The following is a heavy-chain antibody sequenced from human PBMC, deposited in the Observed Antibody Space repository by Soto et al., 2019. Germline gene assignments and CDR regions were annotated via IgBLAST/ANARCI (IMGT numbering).Heavy chain of an antibody. J-gene: IGHJ6*02. CDR1: GFMFSSYS. CDR2: ISSTSTTI. D-gene: IGHD1-26*01. CDR3: AKGATTGGYYYYYGMDV. Sequence: GGSLRLSCAASGFMFSSYSMSWVRQAPGEGLEWVSYISSTSTTIYYADSVKGRFTISRDNSKNTLYLQINSLRAEDTAVYYCAKGATTGGYYYYYGMDVWGQGTTVTVSS. V-gene: IGHV3-48*01.